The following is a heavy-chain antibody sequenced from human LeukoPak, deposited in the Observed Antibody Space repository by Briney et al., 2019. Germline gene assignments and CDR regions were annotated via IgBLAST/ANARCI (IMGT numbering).Heavy chain of an antibody. Sequence: GGSLRLSCGASGFTFSSYGMHWVRQAPGKGLEWVAFIRYNGSNKYYADSVKGRFTISRDNSKNTLYLQMNSLRAEDTAVYYCAKDQNTAMVTTLYYYYYYYMDVWGKGTTVTVSS. CDR1: GFTFSSYG. D-gene: IGHD5-18*01. CDR2: IRYNGSNK. CDR3: AKDQNTAMVTTLYYYYYYYMDV. J-gene: IGHJ6*03. V-gene: IGHV3-30*02.